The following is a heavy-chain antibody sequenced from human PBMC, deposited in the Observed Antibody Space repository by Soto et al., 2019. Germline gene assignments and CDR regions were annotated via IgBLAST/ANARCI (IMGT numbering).Heavy chain of an antibody. CDR1: GFTVSSKY. CDR3: ARELPPDL. V-gene: IGHV3-53*01. CDR2: IWSAGLT. J-gene: IGHJ5*02. D-gene: IGHD2-15*01. Sequence: LRLSCAASGFTVSSKYMNWVRQAPGKGLEWVSIIWSAGLTYYADSVRGRFTISRDISKNILFLQMNNLGAEDSAIYYCARELPPDLWGQGTLVTVLL.